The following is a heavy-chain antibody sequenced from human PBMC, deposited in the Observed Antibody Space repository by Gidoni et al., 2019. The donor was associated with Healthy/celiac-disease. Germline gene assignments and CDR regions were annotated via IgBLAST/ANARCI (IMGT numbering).Heavy chain of an antibody. CDR2: IYYSGST. Sequence: QVQLQESGPGLVKPSETLSLTCTVPGGSISSYYWSWIRQPPGKGLEWIGYIYYSGSTNYNPSLKSRVTISVDTSKNQFSLKLSSVTAADTAVYYCARQIVVIQLNYMDVWGKGTTVTVSS. J-gene: IGHJ6*03. D-gene: IGHD2-2*01. CDR3: ARQIVVIQLNYMDV. V-gene: IGHV4-59*08. CDR1: GGSISSYY.